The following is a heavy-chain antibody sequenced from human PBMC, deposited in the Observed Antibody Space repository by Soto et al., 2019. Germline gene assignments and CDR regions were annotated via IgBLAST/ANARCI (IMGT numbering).Heavy chain of an antibody. J-gene: IGHJ6*02. V-gene: IGHV3-13*01. Sequence: PWGSLRLSCAASVFTFSNYDMHWFRQAPGEGLEWVSGIGAASDTYYPVSVQGRFTVSRDNAKKSLYLQMNSLRAGDTAVYYCARGVLGPGDYYYGMDVWGQGTTVTVSS. CDR2: IGAASDT. CDR3: ARGVLGPGDYYYGMDV. D-gene: IGHD7-27*01. CDR1: VFTFSNYD.